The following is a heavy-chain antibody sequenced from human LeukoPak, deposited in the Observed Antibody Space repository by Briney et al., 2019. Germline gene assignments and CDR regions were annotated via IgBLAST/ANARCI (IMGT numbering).Heavy chain of an antibody. J-gene: IGHJ4*02. CDR3: ARGGGPGNYPFDF. CDR1: GYTFTTYY. Sequence: GSVKVSCKASGYTFTTYYMHWVRQAPGQGLEWVGIINPRGGSTTYAQKSQGRVTMTRDTSTSTVYMELSSLKSDDTAVYYCARGGGPGNYPFDFWGQGTLVTVSS. V-gene: IGHV1-46*01. D-gene: IGHD1-7*01. CDR2: INPRGGST.